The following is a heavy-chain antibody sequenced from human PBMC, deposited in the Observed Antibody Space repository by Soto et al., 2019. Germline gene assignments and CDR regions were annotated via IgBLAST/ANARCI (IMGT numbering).Heavy chain of an antibody. CDR2: ISTSGSTV. J-gene: IGHJ5*02. D-gene: IGHD5-12*01. V-gene: IGHV3-48*01. CDR3: ATDGPGFSGYDH. CDR1: GLAFRSYT. Sequence: EVHLVESGGVLVQPGGSLRLSCAASGLAFRSYTMNWVRQAPGKGLEWVSYISTSGSTVYYADSVKGRFTISRDNANNSLSLQMNSLRVEDTAVYYCATDGPGFSGYDHWGQGTLVTVSS.